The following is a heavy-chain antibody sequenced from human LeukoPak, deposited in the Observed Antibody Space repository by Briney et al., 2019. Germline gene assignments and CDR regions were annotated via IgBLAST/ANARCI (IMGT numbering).Heavy chain of an antibody. J-gene: IGHJ4*02. CDR1: GFTFSSYA. CDR2: ISGSGGST. V-gene: IGHV3-23*01. D-gene: IGHD1-26*01. CDR3: AKSLSGSYLFD. Sequence: GGSLRLSCAASGFTFSSYAMSWVLQAPGKGLEWVSAISGSGGSTYYADSVKGRFTISRDNSKNTLYLQMNSLRAEDTAVYYCAKSLSGSYLFDWGQGTLVTVSS.